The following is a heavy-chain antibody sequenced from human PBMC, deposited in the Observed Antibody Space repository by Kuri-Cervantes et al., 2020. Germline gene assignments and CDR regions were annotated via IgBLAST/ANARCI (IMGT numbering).Heavy chain of an antibody. J-gene: IGHJ4*02. D-gene: IGHD6-13*01. CDR2: IKQDGSEK. V-gene: IGHV3-7*01. Sequence: GESLKISCAASGFTFSSYAMHWVRQAPGKGLEWVANIKQDGSEKYYVDSVKGRFTISRDNAKNSLYLQMNSLRAEDTAVYYCARYSSSWYRRGYYFDYWGQGTLVTVSS. CDR1: GFTFSSYA. CDR3: ARYSSSWYRRGYYFDY.